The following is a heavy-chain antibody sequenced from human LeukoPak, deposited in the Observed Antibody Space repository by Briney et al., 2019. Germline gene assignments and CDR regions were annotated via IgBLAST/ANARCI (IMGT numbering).Heavy chain of an antibody. J-gene: IGHJ6*03. CDR3: ARPGYYYYMDV. CDR2: MKPNSGNT. Sequence: ASVTVSFKCSVYTFTIYDINWVRQATGQGLAWMGWMKPNSGNTGYAQKFQGRVTMTGNTSISTAYMELSSLRSEDTAVYYCARPGYYYYMDVWGKGTTVTVSS. CDR1: VYTFTIYD. V-gene: IGHV1-8*01.